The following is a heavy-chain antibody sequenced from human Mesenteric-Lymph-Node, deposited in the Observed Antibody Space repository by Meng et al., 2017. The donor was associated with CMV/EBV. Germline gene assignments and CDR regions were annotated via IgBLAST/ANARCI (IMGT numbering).Heavy chain of an antibody. CDR2: IIPILGIA. Sequence: TFSSYASSWVRQAPGQGLEWMGGIIPILGIANYAQKFQGRVTITADKSTSTAYMELSSLRSEDTAVYYCARGYDFWSGYYTIFWFDPWGQGTLVTVSS. CDR1: TFSSYA. J-gene: IGHJ5*02. CDR3: ARGYDFWSGYYTIFWFDP. V-gene: IGHV1-69*10. D-gene: IGHD3-3*01.